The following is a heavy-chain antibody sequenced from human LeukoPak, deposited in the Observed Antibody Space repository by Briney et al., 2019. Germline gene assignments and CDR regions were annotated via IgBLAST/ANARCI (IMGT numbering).Heavy chain of an antibody. J-gene: IGHJ4*02. V-gene: IGHV5-51*01. CDR1: GYSFTSYW. CDR3: ARHPISSSSPNFDY. D-gene: IGHD6-6*01. Sequence: GESLKISCKGSGYSFTSYWIGWVRQMPGKGLEWMGIIYPGDSDTRYSPSSQGQVSISADKSISTAYLQWSSLKASDTAMYYCARHPISSSSPNFDYWGQGTLVTVSS. CDR2: IYPGDSDT.